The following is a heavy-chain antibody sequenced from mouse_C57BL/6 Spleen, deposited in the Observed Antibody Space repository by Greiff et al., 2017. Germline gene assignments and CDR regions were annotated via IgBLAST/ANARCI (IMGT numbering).Heavy chain of an antibody. CDR1: GYTFTSYG. J-gene: IGHJ3*01. CDR3: AREEITTEGY. V-gene: IGHV1-81*01. CDR2: IYPRSGNT. D-gene: IGHD1-1*01. Sequence: QVQLQQSGAELARPGASVKLSCKASGYTFTSYGISWVKQRTGQGLEWIGEIYPRSGNTCYNEKFKGKATLTADKSSSTAYMELRSLTSEDSAVYLCAREEITTEGYWGQGILVSVSA.